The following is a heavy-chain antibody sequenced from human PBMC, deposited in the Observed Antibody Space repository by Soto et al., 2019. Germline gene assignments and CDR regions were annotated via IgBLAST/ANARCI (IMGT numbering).Heavy chain of an antibody. CDR3: ARDRTGFGRLHWFDP. CDR1: GGSFSGYY. V-gene: IGHV4-34*01. J-gene: IGHJ5*02. Sequence: PSETLSLTCAVYGGSFSGYYWSWIRQPPGKGLEWIGEINHSGSTNYNPSLKSRVTISVDTSKNQFSLKLSSVTAADTAVYYCARDRTGFGRLHWFDPWGQGTLVTVSS. CDR2: INHSGST. D-gene: IGHD2-2*01.